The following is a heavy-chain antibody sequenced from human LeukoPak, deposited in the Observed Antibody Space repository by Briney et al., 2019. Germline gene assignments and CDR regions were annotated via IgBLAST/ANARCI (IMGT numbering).Heavy chain of an antibody. CDR2: IRSKANSYAT. Sequence: GGFLRLSCAASGFSFSGSDMHWVRQASGKGLEWVGRIRSKANSYATAYAASVKGRFTVSRDDSENTAYLQMNSLKTEDAAVYYCTRLDIRFSYYMDVWGKGTTVTVSS. CDR1: GFSFSGSD. CDR3: TRLDIRFSYYMDV. D-gene: IGHD2-2*03. V-gene: IGHV3-73*01. J-gene: IGHJ6*03.